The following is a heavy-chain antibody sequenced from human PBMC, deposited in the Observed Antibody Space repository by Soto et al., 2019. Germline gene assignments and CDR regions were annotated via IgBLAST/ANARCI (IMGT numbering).Heavy chain of an antibody. Sequence: QVQLQESGPGLVKPSETLSLTCTVSGGSISSYYWSWIRQPPGKGLEWIGYIYYSGSTNYNPSLTSRVTISVDTSKNQFSLKLSSVTAADPAVYYCARHYNRHPYGMAVSGQGTTVTVSS. CDR2: IYYSGST. CDR3: ARHYNRHPYGMAV. D-gene: IGHD3-10*01. V-gene: IGHV4-59*08. CDR1: GGSISSYY. J-gene: IGHJ6*02.